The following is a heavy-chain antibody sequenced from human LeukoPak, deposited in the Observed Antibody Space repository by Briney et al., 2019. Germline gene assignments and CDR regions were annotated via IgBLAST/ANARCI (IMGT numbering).Heavy chain of an antibody. CDR1: GFTFSSYS. J-gene: IGHJ6*02. V-gene: IGHV3-21*01. CDR2: ISSSSSYI. Sequence: GGSLRLSYAASGFTFSSYSMNWVRQAPGKGLEWVSSISSSSSYIYYADSVKGRFTISRDNAKNSLYLQMNSLRAEDTAVYYCARARGIAAAGHSYYYYGMDVWGQGTTVTVSS. D-gene: IGHD6-13*01. CDR3: ARARGIAAAGHSYYYYGMDV.